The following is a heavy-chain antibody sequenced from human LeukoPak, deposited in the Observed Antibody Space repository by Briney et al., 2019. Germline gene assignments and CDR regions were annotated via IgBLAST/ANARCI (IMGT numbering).Heavy chain of an antibody. D-gene: IGHD6-19*01. CDR2: IHVSGNT. Sequence: SQTLSLTCSVSGDSINSVRYYWTWIRQPAGKPLEWIGRIHVSGNTDYNPSLKSRVTILFDTSKNQFSLKLNFVTAADTAIYYCARVKTGVAGEMNWFDPWGQGTLVTVSS. J-gene: IGHJ5*02. CDR1: GDSINSVRYY. V-gene: IGHV4-61*02. CDR3: ARVKTGVAGEMNWFDP.